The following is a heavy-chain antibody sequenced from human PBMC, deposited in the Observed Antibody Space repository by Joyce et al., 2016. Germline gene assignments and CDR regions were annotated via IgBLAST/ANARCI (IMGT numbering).Heavy chain of an antibody. CDR3: TREAYGYYFDF. CDR1: GFTFSDYS. D-gene: IGHD3-10*01. V-gene: IGHV3-49*03. CDR2: IRSKSYGGTT. J-gene: IGHJ4*02. Sequence: EVQLVESGGGLVQPGRSLRLSCLVSGFTFSDYSMSWIRQGPGKGLEWVGIIRSKSYGGTTEYAASVKGRFTISRDDSKSTAYLQMNSLKTEDTAVYYCTREAYGYYFDFWGQGTLVTVSS.